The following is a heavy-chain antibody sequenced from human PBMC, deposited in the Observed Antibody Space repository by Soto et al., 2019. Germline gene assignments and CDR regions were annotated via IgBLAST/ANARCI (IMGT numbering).Heavy chain of an antibody. CDR3: VKEEAYGDFNDDFDI. CDR1: GFTFSSYA. CDR2: ISSNGGST. Sequence: PGGSVRLSCSASGFTFSSYAMHWVRQAPGKGLEYVSAISSNGGSTYYADSVKGRFTISRDNSKNTLYLQMSSLRAEDTAVYYCVKEEAYGDFNDDFDISGPATMVTVSS. J-gene: IGHJ3*02. D-gene: IGHD4-17*01. V-gene: IGHV3-64D*06.